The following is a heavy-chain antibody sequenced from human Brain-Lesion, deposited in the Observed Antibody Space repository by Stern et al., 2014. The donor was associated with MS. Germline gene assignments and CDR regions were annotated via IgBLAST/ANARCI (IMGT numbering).Heavy chain of an antibody. J-gene: IGHJ4*02. Sequence: VQLVESGCEVKKPGASVKVSCKASGDTFTSYDVTWVRQAPGQGLEWMGGINHESVDRGYAQKFQGRVIMTRSPSISTAYMEVTSLRSEDTAVYYCARRRQYYYGSGDYWGQGTLVTVSS. CDR2: INHESVDR. V-gene: IGHV1-8*01. CDR3: ARRRQYYYGSGDY. D-gene: IGHD3-10*01. CDR1: GDTFTSYD.